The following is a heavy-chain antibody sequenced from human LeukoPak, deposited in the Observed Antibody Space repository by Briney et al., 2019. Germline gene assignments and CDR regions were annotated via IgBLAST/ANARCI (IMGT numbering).Heavy chain of an antibody. CDR1: GFTFSSYG. J-gene: IGHJ4*02. CDR3: AKDLSYGDYGAFFDY. D-gene: IGHD4-17*01. Sequence: GGSLRLSCAASGFTFSSYGMHWVRQAPGKGLEWVAVISYDGSTKYYADSVKGRFTISRDNSKNTLSLQMNSLRAEDTAVYYCAKDLSYGDYGAFFDYWGQGTLVTVSS. V-gene: IGHV3-30*18. CDR2: ISYDGSTK.